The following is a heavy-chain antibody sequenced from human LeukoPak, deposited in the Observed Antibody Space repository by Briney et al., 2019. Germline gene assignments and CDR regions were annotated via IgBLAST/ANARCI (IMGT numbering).Heavy chain of an antibody. CDR2: INWNGGST. V-gene: IGHV3-20*04. Sequence: RPGGSLRLSCAASGFTFDDYGMSWVRQAPGKGLEWVSGINWNGGSTGYADSVKGRFTISRDNAKNSLYLQMNSLRAEDTALYYSASSPAAIAALYYFDYWGQGTLVTVSS. CDR3: ASSPAAIAALYYFDY. J-gene: IGHJ4*02. CDR1: GFTFDDYG. D-gene: IGHD2-2*01.